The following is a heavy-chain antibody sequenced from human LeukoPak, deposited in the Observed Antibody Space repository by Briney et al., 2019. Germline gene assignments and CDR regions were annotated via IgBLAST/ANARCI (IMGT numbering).Heavy chain of an antibody. Sequence: GGSLRLSCAASGFTFSSYAMSWVRQAPGKGLEWVSAISGSGGSTYYADSVKGRFTISRDNSKNTLYLQMNSLRAEDTAVYYCASYGDYVSYFDCWGQGTLVTVSS. D-gene: IGHD4-17*01. CDR2: ISGSGGST. CDR1: GFTFSSYA. V-gene: IGHV3-23*01. J-gene: IGHJ4*02. CDR3: ASYGDYVSYFDC.